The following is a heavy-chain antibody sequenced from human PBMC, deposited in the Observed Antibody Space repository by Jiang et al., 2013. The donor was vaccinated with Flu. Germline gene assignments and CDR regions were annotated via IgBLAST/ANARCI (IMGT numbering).Heavy chain of an antibody. Sequence: GRPLRLSCAASGFTFSSYAMYWVRQAPGKGPEWVAVISYDGSNKYVDSVKGRFTISRDNSKNTLYLQMNSLRAEDTALYYCARDFMWNFDLWGRGTQVTVSS. V-gene: IGHV3-30-3*01. CDR3: ARDFMWNFDL. D-gene: IGHD3-16*01. J-gene: IGHJ2*01. CDR2: ISYDGSNK. CDR1: GFTFSSYA.